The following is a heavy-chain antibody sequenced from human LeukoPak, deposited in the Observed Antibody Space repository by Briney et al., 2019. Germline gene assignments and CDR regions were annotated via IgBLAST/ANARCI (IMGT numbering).Heavy chain of an antibody. D-gene: IGHD3-16*01. CDR3: ATYDRDAFDI. J-gene: IGHJ3*02. CDR2: VDPEDGET. Sequence: ASVNVSCKVSGYTFTDYYMHWVQQAPGKGLEWMGLVDPEDGETIYAEKFQGRVTITADTSTDTAYMELSSLRSEDTAVYYCATYDRDAFDIWGQGTMVTVSS. CDR1: GYTFTDYY. V-gene: IGHV1-69-2*01.